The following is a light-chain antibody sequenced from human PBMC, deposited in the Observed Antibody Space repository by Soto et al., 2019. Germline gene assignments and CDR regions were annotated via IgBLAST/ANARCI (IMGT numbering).Light chain of an antibody. Sequence: QSALTQPASVSGSPGQSIAISCAGTSNDVGDYDYVSWYQQYPGKAPKLIIYEVTNRPSGVPDRFSGSKSSNTASLTISGLQAEDEGHYYCASYTPTTAVVFGGGTKSPS. J-gene: IGLJ3*02. CDR3: ASYTPTTAVV. V-gene: IGLV2-14*01. CDR1: SNDVGDYDY. CDR2: EVT.